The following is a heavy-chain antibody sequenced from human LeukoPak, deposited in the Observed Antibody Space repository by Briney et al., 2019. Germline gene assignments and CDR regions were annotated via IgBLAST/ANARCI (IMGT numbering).Heavy chain of an antibody. CDR3: ATHTITAPGGRIYALDI. CDR2: INHSGST. CDR1: GGSFSGYY. D-gene: IGHD5-24*01. Sequence: SETLSLTCAVYGGSFSGYYWSWIRQAPGKGLEWIGEINHSGSTNYNPSLKGRVTISVDTSKNQFYLKLRSVTAAKTAVYYCATHTITAPGGRIYALDISGQGKMVTVSS. J-gene: IGHJ3*02. V-gene: IGHV4-34*01.